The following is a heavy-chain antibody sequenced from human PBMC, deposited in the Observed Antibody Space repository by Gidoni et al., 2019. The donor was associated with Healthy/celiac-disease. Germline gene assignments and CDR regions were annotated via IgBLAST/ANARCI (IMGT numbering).Heavy chain of an antibody. CDR2: IWYDGSNK. D-gene: IGHD2-21*01. Sequence: QVQLVESGGGVVQPGRSLSLSCAASGFTFSSYGMHWVRQAPGKGLEWVAVIWYDGSNKYYADSVKGRFTISGDNSKNTLYLQMNSLKAEDTAVYYCARVPQAIGPYGMDVWGQGTTVTVSS. V-gene: IGHV3-33*01. CDR3: ARVPQAIGPYGMDV. CDR1: GFTFSSYG. J-gene: IGHJ6*02.